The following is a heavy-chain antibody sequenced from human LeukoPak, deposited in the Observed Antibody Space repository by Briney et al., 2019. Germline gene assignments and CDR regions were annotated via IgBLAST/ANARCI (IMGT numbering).Heavy chain of an antibody. J-gene: IGHJ4*02. V-gene: IGHV3-30*18. Sequence: GGSLRLSCAASGFSFSSYGMHWVRQAPGKGLEWVAVISYDGSSKYYADSVKGRFTISRDNSKNTLYLQMNSLRAEDTAVYYCAKDWDDYYGSGSYFDYWGQGTLVTVSS. CDR2: ISYDGSSK. CDR1: GFSFSSYG. CDR3: AKDWDDYYGSGSYFDY. D-gene: IGHD3-10*01.